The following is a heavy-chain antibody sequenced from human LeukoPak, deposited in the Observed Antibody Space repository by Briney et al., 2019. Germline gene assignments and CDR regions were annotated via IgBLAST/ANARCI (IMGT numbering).Heavy chain of an antibody. Sequence: PGGSLRLSWAASGFTFSSYGMHWVRQPASNVLGWVAFIRYDGSNKYYADSVKGRFTIARDNSKNTMYMQMNSLRGEDTAVYYCEKDKEGRYYYDSSGHGYFDYWGQGTLVTVSS. J-gene: IGHJ4*02. CDR1: GFTFSSYG. D-gene: IGHD3-22*01. CDR2: IRYDGSNK. CDR3: EKDKEGRYYYDSSGHGYFDY. V-gene: IGHV3-30*02.